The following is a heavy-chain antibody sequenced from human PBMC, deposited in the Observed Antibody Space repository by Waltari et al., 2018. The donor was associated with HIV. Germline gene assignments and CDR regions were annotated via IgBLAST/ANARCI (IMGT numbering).Heavy chain of an antibody. CDR2: LNPKSGAT. D-gene: IGHD3-16*01. J-gene: IGHJ4*01. CDR3: HRPWDSDHWGSDN. CDR1: GYTFIGDY. V-gene: IGHV1-2*02. Sequence: QEQLVQSGTAVKKPGPSVRVSFKASGYTFIGDYIPWVRQAPGQGLEWMGWLNPKSGATNYAQRFRGRVTFTRDTSVNTAYLDLTGLRIDDTATYFCHRPWDSDHWGSDNWGQGTLVIVSS.